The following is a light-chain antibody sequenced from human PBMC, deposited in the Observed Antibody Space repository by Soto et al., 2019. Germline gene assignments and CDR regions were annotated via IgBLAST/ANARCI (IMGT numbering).Light chain of an antibody. J-gene: IGKJ1*01. V-gene: IGKV1-5*03. Sequence: DIQLTQSPSTLSASVGDRVTISCRASQTVRSYLAWYQQKPGKAPKLLIYKASTLESGVPSRFSGSGSGTEFTLTISSLQPGDFATYYCQQYNSYSEAFGQGTKVDIK. CDR2: KAS. CDR3: QQYNSYSEA. CDR1: QTVRSY.